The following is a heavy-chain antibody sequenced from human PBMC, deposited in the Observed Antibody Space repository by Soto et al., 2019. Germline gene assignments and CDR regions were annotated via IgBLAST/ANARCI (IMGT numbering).Heavy chain of an antibody. Sequence: SETLSLTCIVSGESISSSSYYWGWIRQPPGKGLEWIGSIYYSGRTYYNPSFKSRVTISIDTSKNQFSLKLNSVTATDTAVYYCARQRTTVVSQAYFDHWGQGALVTVSS. D-gene: IGHD2-21*01. J-gene: IGHJ4*02. CDR2: IYYSGRT. CDR3: ARQRTTVVSQAYFDH. CDR1: GESISSSSYY. V-gene: IGHV4-39*01.